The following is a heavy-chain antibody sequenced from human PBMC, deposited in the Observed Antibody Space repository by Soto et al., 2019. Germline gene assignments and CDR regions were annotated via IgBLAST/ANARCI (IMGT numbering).Heavy chain of an antibody. Sequence: PGGSLRLSCAASGFTFSSYAMSWVRQAPGKGLEWVSAISGSGGSTYYADSVKGRFTISRDNSKNTLYLQMNSLRAEDTAVYYCAKDLVYGSGSYTPLPVDYWGQGTLVTVPQ. J-gene: IGHJ4*02. V-gene: IGHV3-23*01. D-gene: IGHD3-10*01. CDR3: AKDLVYGSGSYTPLPVDY. CDR1: GFTFSSYA. CDR2: ISGSGGST.